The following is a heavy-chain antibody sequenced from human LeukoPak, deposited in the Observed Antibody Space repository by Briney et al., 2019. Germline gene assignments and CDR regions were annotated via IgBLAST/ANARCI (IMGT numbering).Heavy chain of an antibody. CDR1: GYTFTGYY. CDR3: ARDFRYYDYVWGSYRYSY. CDR2: INPNSGGT. J-gene: IGHJ4*02. V-gene: IGHV1-2*02. D-gene: IGHD3-16*02. Sequence: GASVKVSCKASGYTFTGYYMHWVRQAPGQGLEWMGWINPNSGGTNYAQKFQVRGTMTRDTSISTAYMELRSLRSDDTAVYYCARDFRYYDYVWGSYRYSYWGQGTLVTVSS.